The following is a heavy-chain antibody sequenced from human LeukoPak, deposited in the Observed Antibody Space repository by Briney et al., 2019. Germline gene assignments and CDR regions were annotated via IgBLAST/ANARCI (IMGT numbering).Heavy chain of an antibody. CDR1: GFTFSSYW. V-gene: IGHV3-7*01. J-gene: IGHJ4*02. CDR3: ARDMTTLEWLLSLDY. D-gene: IGHD3-3*01. Sequence: GGSLRLSCAASGFTFSSYWMSWVRQAPGKGLEWVANIKQDGSEKYYVDSVKGRFTISRDNAKNSLYLQMNSLRAEDTAVYYCARDMTTLEWLLSLDYWGQGTLVTVSS. CDR2: IKQDGSEK.